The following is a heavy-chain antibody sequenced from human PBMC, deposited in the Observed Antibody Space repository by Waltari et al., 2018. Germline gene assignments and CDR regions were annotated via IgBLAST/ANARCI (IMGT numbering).Heavy chain of an antibody. D-gene: IGHD3-10*01. CDR3: ARAQYGSGLLAV. V-gene: IGHV4-59*01. J-gene: IGHJ6*02. CDR1: GGSISSYY. CDR2: IYYSGST. Sequence: QVQLQESGPVLVKPSETLSLTCTVSGGSISSYYWSWIRQPPGKGLEWIGYIYYSGSTNYNPSLKSRVTISVDTSKNQFSPKLSSVTAADTAVYYCARAQYGSGLLAVWGQGTTVTVSS.